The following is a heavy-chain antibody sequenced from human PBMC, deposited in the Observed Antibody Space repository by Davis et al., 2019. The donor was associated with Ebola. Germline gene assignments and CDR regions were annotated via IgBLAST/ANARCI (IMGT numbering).Heavy chain of an antibody. D-gene: IGHD3-10*01. V-gene: IGHV4-4*02. CDR3: ARGGTMATLTL. Sequence: MPSETLSLTCAVSGAPITSSNWWRWVRQTPTKVLEWIAEVHHGGPTNYKPSLASRLSVSVDKAKSEFSLTMNSVTAADTAVYFCARGGTMATLTLWGQGTQVIVSS. CDR2: VHHGGPT. J-gene: IGHJ4*02. CDR1: GAPITSSNW.